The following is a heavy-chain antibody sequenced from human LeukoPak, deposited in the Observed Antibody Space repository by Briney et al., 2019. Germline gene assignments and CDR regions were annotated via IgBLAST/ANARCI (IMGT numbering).Heavy chain of an antibody. D-gene: IGHD3-9*01. CDR3: AFEGSNWFDP. CDR2: LYPHSGAT. Sequence: GASVKVSCKASGYTFTSYYIHWVRQAPGQGLEWMGRLYPHSGATIYAQNFQDRVTMTRDTSISTAYMELSRLRSDDTAVYYCAFEGSNWFDPWGQGTLVTVSS. J-gene: IGHJ5*02. V-gene: IGHV1-2*06. CDR1: GYTFTSYY.